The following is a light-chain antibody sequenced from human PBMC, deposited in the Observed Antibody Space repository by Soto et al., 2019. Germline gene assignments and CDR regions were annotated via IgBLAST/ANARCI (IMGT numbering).Light chain of an antibody. J-gene: IGLJ2*01. CDR3: SSYADTERI. Sequence: QSALTQPRSVSGSPGQSVTISCTGSSTDVGGYNYVSWYQQHPGKAPKLIIYDVSKRPSGVPDRFSGSKSGNTASLTISGLQVEDEADYYCSSYADTERIFGGGTKVTVL. V-gene: IGLV2-11*01. CDR1: STDVGGYNY. CDR2: DVS.